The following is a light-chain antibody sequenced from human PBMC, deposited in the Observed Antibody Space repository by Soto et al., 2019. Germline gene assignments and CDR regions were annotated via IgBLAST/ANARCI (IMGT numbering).Light chain of an antibody. J-gene: IGLJ1*01. CDR2: EVS. CDR1: SSDVGGYNY. CDR3: SSYTSSSTRV. V-gene: IGLV2-14*01. Sequence: QSALTQPASVSGSPGQSITISCTGTSSDVGGYNYVSWYQQHPGKAPKLMIYEVSNRPSGVSNRFSGSKSGNTASLTISGLQAEDEADYYCSSYTSSSTRVFATGTKLTVL.